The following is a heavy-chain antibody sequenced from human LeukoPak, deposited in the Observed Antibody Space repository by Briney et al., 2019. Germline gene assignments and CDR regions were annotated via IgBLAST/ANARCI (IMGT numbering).Heavy chain of an antibody. CDR2: VYYSGST. Sequence: SETLSLTCTVSGGSISSYYWSWIRQPPGKGLEWIGYVYYSGSTNYNPSLKSRVTISVDTSKNQFSLKLSSVTAADTAVYYCARGRGWFDPWGQGTLVTVSS. J-gene: IGHJ5*02. CDR3: ARGRGWFDP. CDR1: GGSISSYY. V-gene: IGHV4-59*12.